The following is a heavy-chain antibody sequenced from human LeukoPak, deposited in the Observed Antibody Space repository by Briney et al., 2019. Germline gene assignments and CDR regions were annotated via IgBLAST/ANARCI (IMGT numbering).Heavy chain of an antibody. CDR1: GFTYSNYA. CDR3: AKGRYYNILTGYPRQYYFDY. J-gene: IGHJ4*02. Sequence: GGSLRLSCAASGFTYSNYAMHWVRQAPGKGLEWVTFIRYDGSNKYYADSVKGRFTISRDNSKNTLYLQMNSLRAEDTAVYYCAKGRYYNILTGYPRQYYFDYWGQGTLVTVSS. CDR2: IRYDGSNK. V-gene: IGHV3-30*02. D-gene: IGHD3-9*01.